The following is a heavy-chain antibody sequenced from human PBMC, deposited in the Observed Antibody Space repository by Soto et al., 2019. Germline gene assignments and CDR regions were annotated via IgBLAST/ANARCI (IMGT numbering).Heavy chain of an antibody. J-gene: IGHJ6*02. Sequence: KPSETLSLTCTVSGDFITNSLYYWVWIRQPPGKGLVWIWSFYYSGSTHYNPSLKTRLTMSVDSSNNQLSLILNSVTAADSAVYHCAPHARNPAIAQLRHYDMEVCGQLHTVTASS. CDR2: FYYSGST. CDR3: APHARNPAIAQLRHYDMEV. V-gene: IGHV4-39*01. D-gene: IGHD1-1*01. CDR1: GDFITNSLYY.